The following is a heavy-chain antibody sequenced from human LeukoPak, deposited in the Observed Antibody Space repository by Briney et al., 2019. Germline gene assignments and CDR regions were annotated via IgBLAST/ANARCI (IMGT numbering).Heavy chain of an antibody. J-gene: IGHJ4*02. CDR1: GGSISPLY. CDR2: IYYTGST. V-gene: IGHV4-59*11. Sequence: SETLSLTCTVSGGSISPLYWSWIRQPPGKGLEFIGYIYYTGSTNFNPSLKSRVALSVDTSKNQISLKLNSVTAADTAVYYCARGGVAAKYYFDFWDQGTLVTVSS. CDR3: ARGGVAAKYYFDF. D-gene: IGHD3-10*01.